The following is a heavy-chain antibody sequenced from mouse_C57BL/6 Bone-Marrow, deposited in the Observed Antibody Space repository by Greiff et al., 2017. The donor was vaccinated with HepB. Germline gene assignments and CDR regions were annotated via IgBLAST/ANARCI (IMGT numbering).Heavy chain of an antibody. CDR1: GFTFSDYG. V-gene: IGHV5-17*01. CDR2: ISSSSSTI. CDR3: ASSLITALVADYYAMDF. J-gene: IGHJ4*01. Sequence: EVKLMESGGGLVKPGGSLKLSCAASGFTFSDYGMHWVRQASEKGLEWVAYISSSSSTIYYADTVKGRFTISRDNAKNTLFLQMTSLRSEDTAMYYCASSLITALVADYYAMDFWGQGTSVTVSS. D-gene: IGHD1-1*01.